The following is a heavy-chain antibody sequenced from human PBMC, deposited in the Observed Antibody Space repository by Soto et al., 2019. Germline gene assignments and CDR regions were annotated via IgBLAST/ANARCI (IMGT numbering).Heavy chain of an antibody. J-gene: IGHJ3*01. V-gene: IGHV3-33*01. Sequence: QMQLVESGGGVVQPGKSLRLSCAASGVTFRSYGMHWVRQAPGKGLEWVAVIWYDGNDKYYSDSVKGRFTISRDNSKNTLSLQMTSLRVEDTAVYYCASGVWAQDGFDVWGQGTTVIVSS. CDR1: GVTFRSYG. CDR2: IWYDGNDK. D-gene: IGHD3-16*01. CDR3: ASGVWAQDGFDV.